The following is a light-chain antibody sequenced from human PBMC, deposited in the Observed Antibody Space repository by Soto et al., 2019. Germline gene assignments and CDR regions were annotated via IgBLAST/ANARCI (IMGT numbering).Light chain of an antibody. J-gene: IGKJ1*01. CDR1: QSIRSN. Sequence: EIVMTQSPATLSVSPGERAALSCRASQSIRSNLAWYQQKPGQAPRLLIYGASTRATGIPARFSGSGSGTEFTLTISSLQSEDFAVYYCQSGSWTVGQGTKVEIK. CDR2: GAS. V-gene: IGKV3-15*01. CDR3: QSGSWT.